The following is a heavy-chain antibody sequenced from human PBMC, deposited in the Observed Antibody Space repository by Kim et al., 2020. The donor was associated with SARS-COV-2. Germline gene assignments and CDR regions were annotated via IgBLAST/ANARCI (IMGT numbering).Heavy chain of an antibody. Sequence: YADSVKGRFTISRDNAKNSLYLQMNSLRAEDTAVYYCASCGYSGYDPLDYWGQGTLVTVSS. V-gene: IGHV3-11*01. CDR3: ASCGYSGYDPLDY. J-gene: IGHJ4*02. D-gene: IGHD5-12*01.